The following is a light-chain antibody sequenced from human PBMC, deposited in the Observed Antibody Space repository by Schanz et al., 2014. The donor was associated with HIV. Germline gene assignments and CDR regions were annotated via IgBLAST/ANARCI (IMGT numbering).Light chain of an antibody. CDR2: SDD. CDR1: SSNIGSNT. V-gene: IGLV1-44*01. Sequence: QSVLTQPPSASGTPGQRVTISCSGSSSNIGSNTVNWYQQLPGTAPNLLIYSDDQRPSGVPDRFSGSKSGTSASLAISGLRSEDEADYYCAAWDDSLSGWVFGGGTKLTVL. CDR3: AAWDDSLSGWV. J-gene: IGLJ3*02.